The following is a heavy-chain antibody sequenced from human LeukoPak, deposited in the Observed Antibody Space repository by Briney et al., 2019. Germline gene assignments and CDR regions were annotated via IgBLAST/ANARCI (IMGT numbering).Heavy chain of an antibody. V-gene: IGHV3-9*01. CDR3: AKAPVRGVFSSFDY. CDR2: ISWNSGSI. J-gene: IGHJ4*02. CDR1: GFTFDDYA. Sequence: GRSLRLSCAASGFTFDDYAMHWVRQVPGKGLEWVSGISWNSGSIGYADSVKGRFTISRDNAKNSLYLQMNSLRAEDTALYYCAKAPVRGVFSSFDYWGQGTLVTVSS. D-gene: IGHD3-10*01.